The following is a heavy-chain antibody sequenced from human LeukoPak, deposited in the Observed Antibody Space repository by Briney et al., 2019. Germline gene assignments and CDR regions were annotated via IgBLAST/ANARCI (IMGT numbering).Heavy chain of an antibody. Sequence: AGSLRLSCAASGFTFSSYWMHWVHQAPGKGLVWVSRINSDGSTTNYADSVKGRFTISSDNAKNTLYLQMNSLRAEDTAVYYCASAWSNSVGPWGQGTLVTVSS. CDR1: GFTFSSYW. J-gene: IGHJ5*02. D-gene: IGHD4-11*01. CDR2: INSDGSTT. CDR3: ASAWSNSVGP. V-gene: IGHV3-74*01.